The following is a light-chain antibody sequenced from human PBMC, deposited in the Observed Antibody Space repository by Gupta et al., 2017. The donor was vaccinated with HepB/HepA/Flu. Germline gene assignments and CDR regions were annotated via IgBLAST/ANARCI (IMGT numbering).Light chain of an antibody. CDR2: DDY. CDR3: QVWDSDSDNVV. Sequence: SYVLTQTPSVSVVPGQTALIPCEGDNIGMKSVHWYQQKPGQAPVLVVYDDYDRPSGIPDRFSGSHTGSAATLTINRVEAGDEADYYCQVWDSDSDNVVFGGGTKLTVL. J-gene: IGLJ3*02. V-gene: IGLV3-21*02. CDR1: NIGMKS.